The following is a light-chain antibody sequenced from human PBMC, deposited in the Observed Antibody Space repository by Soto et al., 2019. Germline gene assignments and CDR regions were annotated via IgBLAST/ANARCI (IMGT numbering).Light chain of an antibody. CDR2: DAS. Sequence: DIKMTQSPSTLSASVGDRDTITCRASQSISSWLAWYHQKPGKAPKLLIYDASSLESGVPSRFSGSGSGTEFTLTISSLQPDDFATYYCQQYNSSSFGQGTKVDIK. CDR3: QQYNSSS. V-gene: IGKV1-5*01. CDR1: QSISSW. J-gene: IGKJ1*01.